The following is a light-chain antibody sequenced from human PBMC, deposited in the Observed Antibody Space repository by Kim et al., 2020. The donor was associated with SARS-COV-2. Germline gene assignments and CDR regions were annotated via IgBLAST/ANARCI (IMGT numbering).Light chain of an antibody. CDR1: QNVDHL. V-gene: IGKV3-11*02. Sequence: SVAPGERVTLSCRASQNVDHLVAWYQQKPGQPPRLLIFDTSKRATGIPVRFSGSGSGRDFTLTIGSLEPEDFAVYYWQQRVDWPTFGGGTKVDIK. CDR3: QQRVDWPT. CDR2: DTS. J-gene: IGKJ4*01.